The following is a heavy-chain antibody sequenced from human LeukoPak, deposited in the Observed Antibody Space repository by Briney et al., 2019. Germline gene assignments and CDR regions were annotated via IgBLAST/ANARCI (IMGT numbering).Heavy chain of an antibody. V-gene: IGHV5-51*01. Sequence: PGESLQISCKGSGYTFSSYWIGWVRQVPGKGLEWMGIIYPGDSDTRYSPSLQGQVTISVDTSIGTAYLQWSSLKASDTAIYYCARQNDFRLDYWGQGTLVTVSS. CDR3: ARQNDFRLDY. CDR2: IYPGDSDT. CDR1: GYTFSSYW. J-gene: IGHJ4*02. D-gene: IGHD3-3*01.